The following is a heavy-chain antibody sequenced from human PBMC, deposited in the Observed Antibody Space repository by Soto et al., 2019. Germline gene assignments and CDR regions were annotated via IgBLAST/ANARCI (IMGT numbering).Heavy chain of an antibody. V-gene: IGHV4-61*08. J-gene: IGHJ3*01. Sequence: QVLLQEPGPGQVRPSETLSLTCIVSGGSVGSGAYYWSWIRQPPGSALEWIGYIQYSGDTNYNSSLKSRVTISVDRSRNRFSLKLTSVTAADTAFYYCARHDYAYRTFDLWGQGTKVTVSS. D-gene: IGHD3-16*01. CDR1: GGSVGSGAYY. CDR3: ARHDYAYRTFDL. CDR2: IQYSGDT.